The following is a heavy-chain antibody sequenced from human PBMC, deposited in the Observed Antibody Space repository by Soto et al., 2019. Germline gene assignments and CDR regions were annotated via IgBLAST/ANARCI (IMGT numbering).Heavy chain of an antibody. CDR2: ISHSGST. V-gene: IGHV4-39*07. J-gene: IGHJ4*02. CDR1: GDSITSRDFY. D-gene: IGHD6-19*01. Sequence: SETLSLTCTVSGDSITSRDFYWGWIRQPPGQGLEWVGEISHSGSTNYNPPLKSRVTISLDKSKNQFSLKLSSVTAADTAVYYCARSSSGWYYFDYWGQGTLVTVSS. CDR3: ARSSSGWYYFDY.